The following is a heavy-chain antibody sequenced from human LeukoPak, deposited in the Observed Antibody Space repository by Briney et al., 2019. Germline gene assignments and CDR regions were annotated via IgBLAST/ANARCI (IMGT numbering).Heavy chain of an antibody. Sequence: SETLSLTCTVSGDSISRHYWSWIRQPAGKGLEWIGRIYSSGNTNYNPSLNSRVTMSVDTSKNQFSLKLTSVTAADTAVYYCARVLTAVAGPYYFDFWGQGTLVTVSS. V-gene: IGHV4-4*07. CDR1: GDSISRHY. D-gene: IGHD6-19*01. CDR3: ARVLTAVAGPYYFDF. CDR2: IYSSGNT. J-gene: IGHJ4*02.